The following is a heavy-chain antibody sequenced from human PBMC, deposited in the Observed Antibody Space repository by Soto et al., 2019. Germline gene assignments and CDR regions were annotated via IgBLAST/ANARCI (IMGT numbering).Heavy chain of an antibody. J-gene: IGHJ3*02. V-gene: IGHV2-5*02. CDR3: AHRSENILRLTTVGAFDI. Sequence: SGPTLVHPTQTLTLTCTFSGFSLSTSGVGVGWIRQPPGKALEWLALIYWDDDKRYSPSLKSRLTITKDTSKNQVVLTMTNMDPVDTATYYCAHRSENILRLTTVGAFDIWGQGTMVTVSS. CDR1: GFSLSTSGVG. D-gene: IGHD4-17*01. CDR2: IYWDDDK.